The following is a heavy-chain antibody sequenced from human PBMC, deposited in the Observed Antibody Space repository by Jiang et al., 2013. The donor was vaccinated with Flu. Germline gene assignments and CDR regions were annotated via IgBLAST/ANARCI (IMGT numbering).Heavy chain of an antibody. D-gene: IGHD1-26*01. V-gene: IGHV5-51*01. CDR3: ARRGPSGYYMDV. CDR2: SILVTLIP. Sequence: MPGKGLEWMGSSILVTLIPRYSPSFQGQVTISADKSISTAYLQWSSLKASDTAMYYCARRGPSGYYMDVWGKGTTVTVSS. J-gene: IGHJ6*03.